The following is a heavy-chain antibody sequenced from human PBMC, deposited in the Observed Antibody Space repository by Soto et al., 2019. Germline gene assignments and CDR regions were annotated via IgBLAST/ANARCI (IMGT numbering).Heavy chain of an antibody. CDR2: ISWKDDK. CDR3: THRYGGNYCRWYFDS. D-gene: IGHD4-17*01. J-gene: IGHJ4*02. CDR1: GFSLTTSGAG. V-gene: IGHV2-5*01. Sequence: QITLKESGPTLVKPTQTLTLTFTYSGFSLTTSGAGVCWIRQPPGKALEWLALISWKDDKRYNPGLESSVTITKDNSKTPVILTLTNMDPLDTATYFCTHRYGGNYCRWYFDSLWEVTLDTVSS.